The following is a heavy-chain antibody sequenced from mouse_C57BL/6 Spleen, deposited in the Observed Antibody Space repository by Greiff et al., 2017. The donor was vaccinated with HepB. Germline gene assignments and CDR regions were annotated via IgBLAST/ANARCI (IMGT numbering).Heavy chain of an antibody. D-gene: IGHD2-3*01. Sequence: EVMLQQSGPELVKPGASVKISCKASGYTFTDYYMNWVKQSHGKSLEWIGDINPNNGGTSYNQKFKGKATLTVDKSSSTAYMELRSLTSEDSAVYYCANYDGYSYYFDYWGQGTTLTVSS. CDR1: GYTFTDYY. CDR2: INPNNGGT. CDR3: ANYDGYSYYFDY. J-gene: IGHJ2*01. V-gene: IGHV1-26*01.